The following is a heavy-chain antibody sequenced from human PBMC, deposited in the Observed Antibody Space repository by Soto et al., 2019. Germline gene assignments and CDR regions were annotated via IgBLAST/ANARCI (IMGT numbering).Heavy chain of an antibody. Sequence: ASVNVSCKASGYTFTSYYMHWVRQAPGQGLEWMGIINPSGGSTSYAQKFQGRVTMTRDTSTSTVYMELSSLRSEDAAVYYCARDLRAGTTFDYWGQGTLVTVSS. CDR1: GYTFTSYY. V-gene: IGHV1-46*03. J-gene: IGHJ4*02. D-gene: IGHD1-7*01. CDR3: ARDLRAGTTFDY. CDR2: INPSGGST.